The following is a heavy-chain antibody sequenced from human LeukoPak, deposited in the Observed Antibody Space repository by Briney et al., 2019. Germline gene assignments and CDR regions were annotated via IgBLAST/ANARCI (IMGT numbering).Heavy chain of an antibody. D-gene: IGHD5-12*01. CDR1: GFTFSSYG. Sequence: GRSLRLSCAASGFTFSSYGMHWVRQAPGKGLEWVAVISYDGSNKYYADSVKGRFTISRDNSKNTLYLQMNSLRAEDTAVYYCAKEFLEYSGYDSDYWGQGTLVTDSS. J-gene: IGHJ4*02. CDR2: ISYDGSNK. V-gene: IGHV3-30*18. CDR3: AKEFLEYSGYDSDY.